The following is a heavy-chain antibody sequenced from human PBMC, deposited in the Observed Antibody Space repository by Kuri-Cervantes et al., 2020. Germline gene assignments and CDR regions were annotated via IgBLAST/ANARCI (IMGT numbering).Heavy chain of an antibody. CDR1: GFTFSSYS. CDR2: ISSSSYI. D-gene: IGHD3-3*01. V-gene: IGHV3-21*01. Sequence: GESLKISCAASGFTFSSYSMNWVRQAPGKGLEWVSSISSSSYIYYADSVKGRFTISRDNAKNSLYLQMNSLRAEDTAVYYCARDHFTGDYDFWSGYYQPHFDPWGQGTLVTVSS. CDR3: ARDHFTGDYDFWSGYYQPHFDP. J-gene: IGHJ5*02.